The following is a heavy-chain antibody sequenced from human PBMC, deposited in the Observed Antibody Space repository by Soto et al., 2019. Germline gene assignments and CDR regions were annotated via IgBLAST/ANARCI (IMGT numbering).Heavy chain of an antibody. CDR1: GFTLSSYW. Sequence: EVQLVESGGGIVQPGGSVRLSCAASGFTLSSYWIHWVRHAPGKGLVWVSRINGDRSTTNYADSLKGRFTISRDNAKNTMFLQMNSLRAEDTDVYFCARGRSGSYSFDYWGQGTLVNVSS. CDR2: INGDRSTT. V-gene: IGHV3-74*01. D-gene: IGHD3-10*01. CDR3: ARGRSGSYSFDY. J-gene: IGHJ4*02.